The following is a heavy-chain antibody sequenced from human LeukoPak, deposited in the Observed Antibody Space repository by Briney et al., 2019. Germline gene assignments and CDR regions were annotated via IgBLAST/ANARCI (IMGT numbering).Heavy chain of an antibody. CDR1: GFTFSTYW. V-gene: IGHV3-74*01. CDR3: ARVGREYSSSSPPDY. CDR2: IDSGGSNT. Sequence: GGSLRLSCVVSGFTFSTYWMHWVRQGPGKGLVWVSRIDSGGSNTLYADSVRGRFTISRDNAKNTLYLQMDSLRVEDTAMYYCARVGREYSSSSPPDYWGQGTLVTVSS. J-gene: IGHJ4*02. D-gene: IGHD6-6*01.